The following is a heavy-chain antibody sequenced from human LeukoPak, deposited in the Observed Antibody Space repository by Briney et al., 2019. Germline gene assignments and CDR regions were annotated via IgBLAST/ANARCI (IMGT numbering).Heavy chain of an antibody. CDR2: ITPSNGNT. CDR1: GYFFPSYG. J-gene: IGHJ4*02. Sequence: ASVKVSCKTSGYFFPSYGISWVRQAPGKGLEWIGWITPSNGNTHYAQNFQGRVTVTTDTSTSTVYMELGSLRSDDTAVYYCARDGYYDILTGTDFWGQGTLVTVSS. CDR3: ARDGYYDILTGTDF. V-gene: IGHV1-18*01. D-gene: IGHD3-9*01.